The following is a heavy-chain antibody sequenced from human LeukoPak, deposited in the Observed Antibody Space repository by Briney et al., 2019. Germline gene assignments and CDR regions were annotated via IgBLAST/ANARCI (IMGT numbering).Heavy chain of an antibody. D-gene: IGHD5-18*01. Sequence: GESLQISCKGSGYSFTSYWIGWVRQMPGKGLEWMGIIYPGDSDTRYSPSFQGQVTISADKSISTAYLQWSSLKASDTAMYYCARQKSQWIQLWLDAFDIWGQGTMVTVSS. J-gene: IGHJ3*02. V-gene: IGHV5-51*01. CDR1: GYSFTSYW. CDR2: IYPGDSDT. CDR3: ARQKSQWIQLWLDAFDI.